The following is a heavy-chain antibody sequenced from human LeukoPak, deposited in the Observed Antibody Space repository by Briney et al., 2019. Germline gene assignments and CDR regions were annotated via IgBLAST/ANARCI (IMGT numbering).Heavy chain of an antibody. CDR1: GFTFSSYS. D-gene: IGHD1-14*01. CDR2: ISSSSSYI. CDR3: ARDALGEFTGLHSYGMDV. Sequence: GGSLRLSCAASGFTFSSYSMNWVRQAPGKGLEWVSSISSSSSYIYYADSVKGRFTISRDNAKNSLYLKMNSLRAEDTAVYYCARDALGEFTGLHSYGMDVWGQGTTVTVSS. J-gene: IGHJ6*02. V-gene: IGHV3-21*01.